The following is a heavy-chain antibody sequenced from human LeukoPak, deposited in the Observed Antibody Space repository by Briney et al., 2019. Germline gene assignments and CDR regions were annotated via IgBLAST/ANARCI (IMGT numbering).Heavy chain of an antibody. Sequence: GESLRLSCAASGFTFSGSWMSWVRQAPGKGLEWVASINQDGGEKYSLDSVKGRFTISRDNTKSSLYLQMNSLRDEDTAVYYCARIDSSGYYFPDYWGQGTLVTVSS. CDR1: GFTFSGSW. V-gene: IGHV3-7*01. CDR2: INQDGGEK. J-gene: IGHJ4*02. D-gene: IGHD3-22*01. CDR3: ARIDSSGYYFPDY.